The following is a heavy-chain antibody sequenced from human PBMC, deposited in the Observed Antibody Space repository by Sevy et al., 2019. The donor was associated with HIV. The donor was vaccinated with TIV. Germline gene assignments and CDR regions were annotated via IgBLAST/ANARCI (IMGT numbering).Heavy chain of an antibody. V-gene: IGHV3-23*01. J-gene: IGHJ6*02. CDR3: AKGRFQSGLSGGGANYGMDV. CDR1: GFPFSNFA. CDR2: LIGGGSRT. D-gene: IGHD2-8*02. Sequence: GGSLRLSCAASGFPFSNFAMSWVRQAPGKGLEWVSTLIGGGSRTYYADSVTGRFIISRDNSRNTLYLQMNSLRAEDTAIYYGAKGRFQSGLSGGGANYGMDVCGQGTTVTVSS.